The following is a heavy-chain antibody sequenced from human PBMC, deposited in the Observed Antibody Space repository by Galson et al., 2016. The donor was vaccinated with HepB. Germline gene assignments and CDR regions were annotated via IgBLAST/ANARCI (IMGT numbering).Heavy chain of an antibody. CDR2: ISGYNGNT. V-gene: IGHV1-18*01. CDR3: VRGDFWTPYYFDY. Sequence: SVKVSCKASGYTFTSNGISWVRQAPGQGLEWMGWISGYNGNTNYAQKFLGRVTMTTDTSTSTAYMELRGLTSDDTAVYYCVRGDFWTPYYFDYWGQGTLVTVSS. D-gene: IGHD3/OR15-3a*01. J-gene: IGHJ4*02. CDR1: GYTFTSNG.